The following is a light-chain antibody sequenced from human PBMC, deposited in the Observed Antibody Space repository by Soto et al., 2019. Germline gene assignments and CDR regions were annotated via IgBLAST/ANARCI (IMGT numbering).Light chain of an antibody. CDR1: QSVGNN. V-gene: IGKV3-11*01. CDR2: EAS. Sequence: EIVLTQSPATLSLSPGERATLSCRASQSVGNNLAWYQQKPGQAPGLLIYEASTRATGIPARFSGSGSGTDFTLTISSLEPEDFAVYYCQQYDTLPPYTFGQGTKVELK. CDR3: QQYDTLPPYT. J-gene: IGKJ2*01.